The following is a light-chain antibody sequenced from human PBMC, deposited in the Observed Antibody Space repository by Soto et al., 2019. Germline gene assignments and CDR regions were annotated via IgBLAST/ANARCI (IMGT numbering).Light chain of an antibody. CDR1: QSVSSSY. J-gene: IGKJ4*01. Sequence: EIVLTQSPATLSLSPGERATLSCRARQSVSSSYLAWYQQKPGLAPRLLIYDASSRATGIPDRFSGSGSGTDFTLTVSRLEPEDFAVYYCQQYGSSPLTFGGGTKVEIK. CDR2: DAS. V-gene: IGKV3D-20*01. CDR3: QQYGSSPLT.